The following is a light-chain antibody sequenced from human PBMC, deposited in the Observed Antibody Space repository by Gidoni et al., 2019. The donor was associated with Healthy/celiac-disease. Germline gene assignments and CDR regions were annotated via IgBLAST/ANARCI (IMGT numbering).Light chain of an antibody. CDR3: SSYTMSSTVV. CDR2: DVS. CDR1: SSDVGGYNY. V-gene: IGLV2-14*03. J-gene: IGLJ2*01. Sequence: QSALTQPASVSGSPGQSSTISCTGTSSDVGGYNYVSWYQQHPGKAPKLMIYDVSNRPSGVSNRFSGSKSGNTASLTISGLQAEDEADYYCSSYTMSSTVVFGGGTKLXVL.